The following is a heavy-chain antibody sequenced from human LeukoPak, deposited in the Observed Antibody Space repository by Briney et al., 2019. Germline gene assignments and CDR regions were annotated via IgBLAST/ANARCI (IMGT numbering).Heavy chain of an antibody. CDR3: ARVSPFGESDY. CDR1: GFSFSSYS. Sequence: GGSLRLSCAASGFSFSSYSMSWIRQAPGKGLEWVSYISSGSSAIYYADSVKGRFTISRDNSKNTLYLQMGSLRAEDMAVYYCARVSPFGESDYWGQGTLVTVSS. J-gene: IGHJ4*02. V-gene: IGHV3-48*01. CDR2: ISSGSSAI. D-gene: IGHD3-10*01.